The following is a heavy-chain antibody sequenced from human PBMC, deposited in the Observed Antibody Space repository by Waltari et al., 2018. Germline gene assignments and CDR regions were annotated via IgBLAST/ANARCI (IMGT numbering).Heavy chain of an antibody. CDR1: GFTFNRYS. J-gene: IGHJ6*01. V-gene: IGHV3-21*02. D-gene: IGHD1-26*01. CDR3: ARGEQENSFSKYYNGMDV. CDR2: IASVCGYM. Sequence: EVQLVESGGGLVKPGGSLRLSCAASGFTFNRYSMNWVRQAPGRGLEWVSSIASVCGYMYYAEFGKGRFTISRDNTKLYLQMDSLRVEDTAVYYCARGEQENSFSKYYNGMDVWGQGTVVTVSS.